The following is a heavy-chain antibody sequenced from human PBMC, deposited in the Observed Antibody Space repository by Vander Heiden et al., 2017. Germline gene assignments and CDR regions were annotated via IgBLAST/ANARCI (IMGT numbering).Heavy chain of an antibody. CDR3: AKTFSNSWDPGWFGP. Sequence: EVQLVESGGGSVQPGAALRLSCAAPGFTFNDSTINWVPQAPGKGLEWISFISRYSGIIHYADSVKGRFTISRDNAQNTLYLQMNSLRVEDTAVYYCAKTFSNSWDPGWFGPWGQGSLVTVSS. CDR1: GFTFNDST. J-gene: IGHJ5*02. D-gene: IGHD2-2*01. CDR2: ISRYSGII. V-gene: IGHV3-48*01.